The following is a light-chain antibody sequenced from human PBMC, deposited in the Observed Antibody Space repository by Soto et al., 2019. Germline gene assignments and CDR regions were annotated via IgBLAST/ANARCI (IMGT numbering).Light chain of an antibody. V-gene: IGKV1-39*01. J-gene: IGKJ1*01. Sequence: DIQMTPSPSSPSATLRDKVNKTCPASQSISSYLNWYQQKPGKAPKLLIYSASTLQSGVPSRFSGSGSGTDFTLTISSLQPEDFATYYCQQSYTTLATFGQGTKVDIK. CDR1: QSISSY. CDR3: QQSYTTLAT. CDR2: SAS.